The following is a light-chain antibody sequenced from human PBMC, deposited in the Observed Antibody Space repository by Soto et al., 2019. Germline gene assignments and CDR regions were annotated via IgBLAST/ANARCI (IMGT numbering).Light chain of an antibody. J-gene: IGLJ3*02. CDR3: CSHAGSGTLV. Sequence: QSALTQPASVSGSPGQSISISCTGTSSDVGKYKFVSWYQQHPGKAPKLIIYEGTKRPSGVSNRFSGSKSGNTASLTISGLPAEDEADYYCCSHAGSGTLVFGGGTKLTVL. CDR1: SSDVGKYKF. CDR2: EGT. V-gene: IGLV2-23*01.